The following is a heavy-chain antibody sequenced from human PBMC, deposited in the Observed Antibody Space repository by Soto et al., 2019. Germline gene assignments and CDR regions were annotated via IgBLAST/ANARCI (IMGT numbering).Heavy chain of an antibody. J-gene: IGHJ5*02. V-gene: IGHV3-74*01. CDR3: ATESCGGRYGYSYYFDP. CDR2: INSDGSNT. D-gene: IGHD2-15*01. Sequence: VGSLRFSCAASGLTFNRYWMHWGRHAPGKGLVWGSHINSDGSNTNYADSVKGRFTISTDTANSTLFLHMNSLRDEDTAANYCATESCGGRYGYSYYFDPWGQGTPVAVSS. CDR1: GLTFNRYW.